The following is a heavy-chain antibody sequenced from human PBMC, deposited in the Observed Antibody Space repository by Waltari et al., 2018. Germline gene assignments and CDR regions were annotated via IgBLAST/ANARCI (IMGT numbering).Heavy chain of an antibody. CDR1: GFSPSTHS. V-gene: IGHV3-48*02. Sequence: VQLVESGGGLVQPGGSLRLSCAASGFSPSTHSMNWVRQAPGRGLEWVSYISSSGSTIYYADSVKGRFTISRDSAKNSLYLQMNSLRDEDTAVYYCARVVARDWGQGTLVTVSS. J-gene: IGHJ4*02. CDR3: ARVVARD. CDR2: ISSSGSTI.